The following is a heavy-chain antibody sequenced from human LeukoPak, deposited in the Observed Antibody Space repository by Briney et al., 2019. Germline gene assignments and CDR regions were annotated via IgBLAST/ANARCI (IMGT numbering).Heavy chain of an antibody. Sequence: SETLSLTCTVSGGSISSPNYYWTWIRQPAGKGLEWIGRGGGSNYNPSLKSRVAIPIDTSKNQLSLKLRSVTVADTAVYYCARGQISRKHFDYWGRGTLVTVYS. CDR3: ARGQISRKHFDY. V-gene: IGHV4-61*02. D-gene: IGHD1-14*01. CDR2: GGGS. J-gene: IGHJ4*02. CDR1: GGSISSPNYY.